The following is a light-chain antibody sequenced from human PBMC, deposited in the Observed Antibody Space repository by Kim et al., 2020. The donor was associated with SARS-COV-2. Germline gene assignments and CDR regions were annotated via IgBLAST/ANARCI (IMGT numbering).Light chain of an antibody. CDR2: DAS. V-gene: IGKV3-11*01. Sequence: SPEERPTLACRANQRVSRYLGWYQQKPCQAPRLLIYDASNRATGTPARFSGSGSGTDFTLTISNLEPEDFAVYYCQQRSDWRLTFGGGTKVDIK. J-gene: IGKJ4*01. CDR1: QRVSRY. CDR3: QQRSDWRLT.